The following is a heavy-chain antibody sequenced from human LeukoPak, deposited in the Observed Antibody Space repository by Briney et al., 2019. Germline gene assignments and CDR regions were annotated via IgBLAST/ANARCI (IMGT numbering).Heavy chain of an antibody. Sequence: GSLRLSCAASGFTFSSYSMNWVRQAPGKGLEWVSSISSSSSYIYYADSVKGRFTISRDNAKNSLYLQMNSLRAEDTAVYYCARDGASGSYTNWFDPWGQGTLDTVSS. V-gene: IGHV3-21*01. D-gene: IGHD1-26*01. J-gene: IGHJ5*02. CDR1: GFTFSSYS. CDR3: ARDGASGSYTNWFDP. CDR2: ISSSSSYI.